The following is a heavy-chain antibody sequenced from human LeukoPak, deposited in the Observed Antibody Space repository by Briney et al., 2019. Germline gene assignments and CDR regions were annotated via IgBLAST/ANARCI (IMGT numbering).Heavy chain of an antibody. V-gene: IGHV1-18*01. D-gene: IGHD4-17*01. CDR1: GYAFTSYG. CDR2: ISAYNGYT. CDR3: ARFLSLYGDYGECDY. Sequence: GASVKVSCKASGYAFTSYGISWVRQAPGQGLEWMGWISAYNGYTNYAQKLQGRVTMTTDTSTSTAYMELRSLRSDDTAVYYCARFLSLYGDYGECDYWGQGTLVTVSS. J-gene: IGHJ4*02.